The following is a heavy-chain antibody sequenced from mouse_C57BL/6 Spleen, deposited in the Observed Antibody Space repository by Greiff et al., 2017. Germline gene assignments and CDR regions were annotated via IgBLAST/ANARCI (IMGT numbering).Heavy chain of an antibody. V-gene: IGHV14-4*01. CDR3: TTPFYYGYDGDY. J-gene: IGHJ2*01. Sequence: EVQLVESGAELVRPGASVKLSCTASGFNIKDDYMHWVKQRPEQGLEWIGWIDPENGDTEYASKFQGKATITADTSSNTAYLQLSSLTSEDTAVYYCTTPFYYGYDGDYWGQGTTLTVSS. CDR2: IDPENGDT. CDR1: GFNIKDDY. D-gene: IGHD2-2*01.